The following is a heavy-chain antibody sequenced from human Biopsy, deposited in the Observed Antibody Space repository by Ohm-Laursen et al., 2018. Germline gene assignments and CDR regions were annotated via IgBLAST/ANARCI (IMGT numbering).Heavy chain of an antibody. V-gene: IGHV3-9*01. CDR3: VKDRGGARASFHY. D-gene: IGHD3-16*01. Sequence: LSLTCAASGFIFDDYDMHWVRQAPGKGLEWVSRINRDSDTADYVDSVRGRFTISRDNARKTLFLQMNSLRPEDTALYYCVKDRGGARASFHYWGQGSRVAVSS. CDR1: GFIFDDYD. J-gene: IGHJ4*02. CDR2: INRDSDTA.